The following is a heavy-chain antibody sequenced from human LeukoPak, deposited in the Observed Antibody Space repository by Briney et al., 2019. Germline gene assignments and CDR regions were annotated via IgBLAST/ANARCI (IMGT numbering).Heavy chain of an antibody. Sequence: SETLSLTCTVSGGSISSYYWSWIRQPPGKGLEWIGYIYYSGSTDYNPSLKSRVTISVDTTKNQFSLKLSSVTAADTAVYYCARNWRCGGDCYYFDYWGQGTLVTVSS. CDR3: ARNWRCGGDCYYFDY. D-gene: IGHD2-21*02. V-gene: IGHV4-59*01. CDR2: IYYSGST. CDR1: GGSISSYY. J-gene: IGHJ4*02.